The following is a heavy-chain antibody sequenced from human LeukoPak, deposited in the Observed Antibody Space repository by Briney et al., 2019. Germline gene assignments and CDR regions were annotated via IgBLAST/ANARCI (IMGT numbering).Heavy chain of an antibody. V-gene: IGHV3-7*01. CDR3: ARDRNIVVVPAATSDAFDI. Sequence: GGSLRLSCAASGFTFSSYWMSWVRQAPGKGLEWVANIKQDGSEKYYVDSVKGRFTISRDNAKNSLYLQMNSLRAEDTAVYYCARDRNIVVVPAATSDAFDIWGQGTMVTVSS. J-gene: IGHJ3*02. D-gene: IGHD2-2*01. CDR2: IKQDGSEK. CDR1: GFTFSSYW.